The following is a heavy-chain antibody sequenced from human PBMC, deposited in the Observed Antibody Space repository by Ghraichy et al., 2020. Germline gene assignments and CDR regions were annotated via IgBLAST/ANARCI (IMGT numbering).Heavy chain of an antibody. CDR2: IISSSNTI. J-gene: IGHJ6*02. CDR1: GFTFNNYA. D-gene: IGHD4-23*01. Sequence: GGSLRLSCAASGFTFNNYAMNWVRQAPGKGLEWVSYIISSSNTIYYADFVKGRFTLSRDNAKNSLYLQMNSLRDEDTAVYYCARDGRWYYGMDVWGQGTTVTFSS. CDR3: ARDGRWYYGMDV. V-gene: IGHV3-48*02.